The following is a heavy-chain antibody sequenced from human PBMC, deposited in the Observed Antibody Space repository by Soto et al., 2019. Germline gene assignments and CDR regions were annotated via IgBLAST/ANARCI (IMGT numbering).Heavy chain of an antibody. CDR3: AIDPNSGYDRGRNY. Sequence: EELLVESGGGLVQPGGSLRLSCAASGFTFSSYWMSWVRQTPGKWLEGVANMNRAGTEKYYVVSVAVRFTIYRDNARNALYLQMNNLRVDDTAVYYCAIDPNSGYDRGRNYWGQGTLVSVSS. J-gene: IGHJ4*02. CDR1: GFTFSSYW. D-gene: IGHD5-12*01. V-gene: IGHV3-7*05. CDR2: MNRAGTEK.